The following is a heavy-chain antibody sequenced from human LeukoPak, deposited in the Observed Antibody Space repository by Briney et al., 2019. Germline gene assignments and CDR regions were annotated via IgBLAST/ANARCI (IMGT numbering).Heavy chain of an antibody. CDR1: GFTFSSYA. D-gene: IGHD3-3*01. CDR3: AKDFWSGYYSGYFDY. V-gene: IGHV3-23*01. Sequence: GGSLRLSCAASGFTFSSYAMSWVRQAPGKGLEWVSAISGGGGSIYYADSVKGRFTISRDKSKNTLYLQMNSLRAEDTALYYCAKDFWSGYYSGYFDYWGQGTLVTVSS. J-gene: IGHJ4*02. CDR2: ISGGGGSI.